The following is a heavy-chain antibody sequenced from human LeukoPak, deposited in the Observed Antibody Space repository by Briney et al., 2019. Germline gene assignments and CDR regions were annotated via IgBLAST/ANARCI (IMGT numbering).Heavy chain of an antibody. CDR1: GFTFSSYA. D-gene: IGHD3-22*01. CDR2: ISGSGGST. J-gene: IGHJ6*03. CDR3: ARAPRSSGYYFYYYYMDV. V-gene: IGHV3-23*01. Sequence: PGGSLRLSCAASGFTFSSYAMSWVRQAPGKGLEWVSAISGSGGSTYYADSVKGRFTISRDNAKNSLYLQMNSLRAEDTAVYYCARAPRSSGYYFYYYYMDVWGKGTTVTVSS.